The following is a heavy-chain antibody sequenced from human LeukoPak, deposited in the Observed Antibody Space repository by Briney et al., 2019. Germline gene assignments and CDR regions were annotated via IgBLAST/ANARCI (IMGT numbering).Heavy chain of an antibody. CDR1: GGSISSYY. CDR3: ARGRTFDN. CDR2: IYDRVST. Sequence: PSETLSLTCTVSGGSISSYYWSWIRQPLGKGLEWIGNIYDRVSTKYNPSLKSRVTISVDTSKNQFSLRLSSVTAADTAVYYCARGRTFDNWGQGTLVTVSS. V-gene: IGHV4-59*01. J-gene: IGHJ4*02.